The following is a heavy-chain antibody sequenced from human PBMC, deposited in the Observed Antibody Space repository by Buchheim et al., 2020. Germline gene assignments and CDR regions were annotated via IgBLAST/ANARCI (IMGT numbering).Heavy chain of an antibody. CDR3: ARDQPNYDILTGPAMGRRFDP. D-gene: IGHD3-9*01. CDR2: INPSGGST. J-gene: IGHJ5*02. V-gene: IGHV1-46*01. Sequence: QVQLVQSGAEVKKPGASVKVSCKASGYTFTSYYMHWVRQAPGQGLEWMGIINPSGGSTSYAQKFQGRVTMTRDTSTSTVYMELSSLRSEDTAVYYCARDQPNYDILTGPAMGRRFDPWGQGTL. CDR1: GYTFTSYY.